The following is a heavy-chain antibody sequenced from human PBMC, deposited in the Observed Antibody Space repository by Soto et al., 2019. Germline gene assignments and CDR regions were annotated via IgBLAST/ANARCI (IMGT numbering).Heavy chain of an antibody. J-gene: IGHJ5*02. CDR2: INHSGST. D-gene: IGHD2-15*01. V-gene: IGHV4-34*01. Sequence: SETLSLTCAVYGGSFSGYYWSWIRQPPGKGLEWIGEINHSGSTNYNPSLKSRVTISVDTSKNQFSLKLSSVTAADTAVYYCARGLVGVKVAATGGYWFDPWGQGTLVPVSS. CDR1: GGSFSGYY. CDR3: ARGLVGVKVAATGGYWFDP.